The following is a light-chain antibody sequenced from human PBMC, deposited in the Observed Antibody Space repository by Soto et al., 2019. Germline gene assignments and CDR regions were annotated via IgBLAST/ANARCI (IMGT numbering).Light chain of an antibody. CDR3: SSYSSSSTLV. CDR1: SCDVGGYNY. Sequence: QSALTLPASVSGSPGQSITISCTGTSCDVGGYNYVSWYQQHPGKAPKLMIYDVSNRPSGVSNRFSGSKSGNTASLTISGLPAEDEADYYCSSYSSSSTLVFGGGTKVTVL. V-gene: IGLV2-14*01. J-gene: IGLJ2*01. CDR2: DVS.